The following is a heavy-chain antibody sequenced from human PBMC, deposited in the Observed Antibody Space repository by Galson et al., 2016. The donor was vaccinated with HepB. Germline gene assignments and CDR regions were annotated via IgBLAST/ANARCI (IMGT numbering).Heavy chain of an antibody. CDR1: RFRFSDYY. J-gene: IGHJ4*02. Sequence: LRLSCAASRFRFSDYYMSWVRQAPGKGLEWVSYIDSRFSYKYYADSVKGRFTISRDNRKNLLYLEMNRLTVEDTAIYYCARDGSDPLDYWGQGTLVTVSS. CDR3: ARDGSDPLDY. CDR2: IDSRFSYK. V-gene: IGHV3-11*05.